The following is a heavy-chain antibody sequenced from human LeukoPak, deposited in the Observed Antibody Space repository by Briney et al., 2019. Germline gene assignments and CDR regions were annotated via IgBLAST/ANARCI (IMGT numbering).Heavy chain of an antibody. J-gene: IGHJ6*02. D-gene: IGHD2-15*01. Sequence: ASVKVSCKASGYTFPSYGISWVRQAPGQGLEWMGWISAYNGNTNYAQKLQGRVTMTTDTSTSTAYMELRSLRSDDTAVYYCAREKKVVGSDYYYGMDVWGQGTTVTVSS. V-gene: IGHV1-18*01. CDR3: AREKKVVGSDYYYGMDV. CDR2: ISAYNGNT. CDR1: GYTFPSYG.